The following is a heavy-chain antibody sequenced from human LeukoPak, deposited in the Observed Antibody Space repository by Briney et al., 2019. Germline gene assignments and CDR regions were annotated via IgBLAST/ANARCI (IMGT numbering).Heavy chain of an antibody. CDR3: ARLTQLPQSEGWFDP. CDR1: GGSISSYY. D-gene: IGHD2-2*01. J-gene: IGHJ5*02. Sequence: SETLSLTCTVSGGSISSYYWSWIRQPPGKGLEWIGYIYYSGSTNYNPSLKSRVTISVDTSKNQFSLKLSSVTAADTAVYYCARLTQLPQSEGWFDPWGQGTLVTVSS. V-gene: IGHV4-59*01. CDR2: IYYSGST.